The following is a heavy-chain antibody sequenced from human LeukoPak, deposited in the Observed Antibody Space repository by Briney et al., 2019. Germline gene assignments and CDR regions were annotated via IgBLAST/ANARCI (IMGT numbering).Heavy chain of an antibody. CDR3: SRNGLVDFDY. Sequence: GQSLRLSCTTSGFVFDDFAMSWVRQPAGKGLEWVGFIRRRAYGGAAEYAASVKGRFIISRDDSKGIAYLQMNSLKTEDTAVYYCSRNGLVDFDYWGQGSRVIVSP. J-gene: IGHJ4*02. V-gene: IGHV3-49*04. CDR2: IRRRAYGGAA. CDR1: GFVFDDFA.